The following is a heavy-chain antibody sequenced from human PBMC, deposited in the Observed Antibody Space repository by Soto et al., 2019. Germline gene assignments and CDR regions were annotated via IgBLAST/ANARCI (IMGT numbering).Heavy chain of an antibody. CDR1: GGSLSGYY. J-gene: IGHJ6*04. D-gene: IGHD3-10*01. CDR2: INHSGST. Sequence: SETLSLTCAVYGGSLSGYYWSWIRQPPGKGLEWIGEINHSGSTNYNPSLKSRVTISVDTSKNQFSLNLSSVTAADTAVYYCARSRGSSDVWGKGTTVTVSS. V-gene: IGHV4-34*01. CDR3: ARSRGSSDV.